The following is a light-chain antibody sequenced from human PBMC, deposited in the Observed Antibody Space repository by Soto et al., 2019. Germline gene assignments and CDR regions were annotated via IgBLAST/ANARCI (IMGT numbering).Light chain of an antibody. J-gene: IGKJ1*01. CDR2: GAS. CDR3: QQYGRSSWT. CDR1: QSVSSSY. Sequence: EIVLTQSPVTLSLSPGERATLSCRASQSVSSSYLAWYQQKSGQAPRLLIYGASNRATGIPDRFSGSGSGTDFTLTISRLEPEDFAVYYCQQYGRSSWTFGQGTKVEIK. V-gene: IGKV3-20*01.